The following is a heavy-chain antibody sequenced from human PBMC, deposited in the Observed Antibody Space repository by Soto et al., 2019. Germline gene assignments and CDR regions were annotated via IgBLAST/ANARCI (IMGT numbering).Heavy chain of an antibody. J-gene: IGHJ6*02. Sequence: PGGSLRLSCEASGFTFSIHSLHWVRQAPGKGLEWVALISYDGRKKYYADSVKGRFTISRDYSRNTLYLEMNSPRTEDTAIYYCGKDRKEDAFWSGYYTYNGMDVWGQGTTVTVSS. V-gene: IGHV3-30*18. D-gene: IGHD3-3*01. CDR1: GFTFSIHS. CDR2: ISYDGRKK. CDR3: GKDRKEDAFWSGYYTYNGMDV.